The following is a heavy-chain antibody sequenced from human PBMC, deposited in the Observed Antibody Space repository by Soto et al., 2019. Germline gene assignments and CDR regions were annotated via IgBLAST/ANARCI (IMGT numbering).Heavy chain of an antibody. D-gene: IGHD5-12*01. CDR2: INSDGSST. CDR3: ARWDGYKEKPMYAFDI. J-gene: IGHJ3*02. V-gene: IGHV3-74*01. CDR1: GFTFSSYW. Sequence: EVQLVESGGGLVQPGGSLRRSCAASGFTFSSYWMHWVRQAPGKGLVWVSRINSDGSSTSYADSVKGRFTISRDNAKNTLYLQMNSLRAEDTAVYYCARWDGYKEKPMYAFDIWGQGTMVTVSS.